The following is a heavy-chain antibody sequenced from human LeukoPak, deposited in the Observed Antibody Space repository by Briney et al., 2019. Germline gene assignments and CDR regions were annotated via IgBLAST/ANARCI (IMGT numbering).Heavy chain of an antibody. V-gene: IGHV3-30*02. CDR1: GFTFSSYG. Sequence: GGSLRLSCAASGFTFSSYGMHWVRQAPGKGLEWVAFIRYDGSNKYYADSVKGRFTISRDNAKNTLYLQMNSLRAEDTAVYYCAKGYVILTGSLEYYYYMDVWGKRTTVTVSS. CDR3: AKGYVILTGSLEYYYYMDV. CDR2: IRYDGSNK. D-gene: IGHD3-9*01. J-gene: IGHJ6*03.